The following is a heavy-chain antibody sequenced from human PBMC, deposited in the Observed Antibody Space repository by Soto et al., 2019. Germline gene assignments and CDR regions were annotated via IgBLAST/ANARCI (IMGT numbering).Heavy chain of an antibody. CDR2: INPNSGNI. CDR1: VDTFTTYD. J-gene: IGHJ4*02. V-gene: IGHV1-8*01. CDR3: ARGRASGSYYLLDY. Sequence: ASVKVSCKASVDTFTTYDINWVRQAPGHGLEWMGWINPNSGNIGYAQRVQGRVTMTRDTAIRTAYMEVSSLRSDDTAVYYCARGRASGSYYLLDYWGQGTLVTVSS. D-gene: IGHD3-10*01.